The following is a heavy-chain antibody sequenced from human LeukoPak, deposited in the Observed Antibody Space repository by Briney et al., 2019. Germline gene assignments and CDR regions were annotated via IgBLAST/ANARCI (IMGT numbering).Heavy chain of an antibody. CDR2: VNPNTGGT. CDR1: GYSFNVYY. J-gene: IGHJ4*02. Sequence: ASVKVSCQASGYSFNVYYMNWVRRAPGQGLEWMGWVNPNTGGTNYAQKFQGRVTMTRDTSINTAYMELSRLTSDDTAVYYCARDLTAAGTWWGQGTMVTVSS. D-gene: IGHD6-13*01. V-gene: IGHV1-2*02. CDR3: ARDLTAAGTW.